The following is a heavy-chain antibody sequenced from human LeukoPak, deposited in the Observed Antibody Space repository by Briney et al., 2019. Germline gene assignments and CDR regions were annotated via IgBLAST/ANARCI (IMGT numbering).Heavy chain of an antibody. CDR1: GGSISSSSYY. Sequence: SETLSLTCTVCGGSISSSSYYWGWIRQPPGKGLEWIGSIYYSGSTYYNPSLKSRVTISVDTSKNQFSLKLSSVTAADTAVYYCARESAIVATIAYWGQGTLVTVSS. J-gene: IGHJ4*02. CDR2: IYYSGST. D-gene: IGHD5-12*01. CDR3: ARESAIVATIAY. V-gene: IGHV4-39*01.